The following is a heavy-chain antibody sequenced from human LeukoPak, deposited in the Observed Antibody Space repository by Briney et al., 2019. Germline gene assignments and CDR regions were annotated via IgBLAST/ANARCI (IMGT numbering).Heavy chain of an antibody. CDR2: ISSSSSYI. D-gene: IGHD3-3*01. CDR3: ARDSYDFWSGYYLGGFDY. CDR1: GFTFSSYS. V-gene: IGHV3-21*01. Sequence: GGSLRLSCAASGFTFSSYSMNWVRQAPGKGLEWVSSISSSSSYIYYADSVKGRFTISRDNAKNSLYLQMNSLRAEDTAVYYCARDSYDFWSGYYLGGFDYWGQGTLATVSS. J-gene: IGHJ4*02.